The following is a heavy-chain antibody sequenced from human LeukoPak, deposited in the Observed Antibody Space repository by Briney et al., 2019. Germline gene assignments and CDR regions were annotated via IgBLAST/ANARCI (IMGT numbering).Heavy chain of an antibody. J-gene: IGHJ5*02. D-gene: IGHD3-3*01. CDR3: AKAATQLTYYDFWSGYGNWFDP. CDR1: GFTFSSYA. Sequence: GGSLRLSCAASGFTFSSYAMSWVRQAPGKGLEWVSAISGSGGSTYYADSVKGRFTISRDNSKNTLYLQMNSLRAEDTAVYYCAKAATQLTYYDFWSGYGNWFDPWGQGTLVTVS. V-gene: IGHV3-23*01. CDR2: ISGSGGST.